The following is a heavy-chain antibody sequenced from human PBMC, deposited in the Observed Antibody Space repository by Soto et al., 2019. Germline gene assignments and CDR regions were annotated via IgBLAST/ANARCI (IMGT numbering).Heavy chain of an antibody. CDR2: IIPLFGTA. CDR3: ARPKGSYSSGYYYFDY. D-gene: IGHD6-19*01. Sequence: QVQLVQSGAEVQQPGSSVKVSCKTSGGTFSTYAIYWVRQAPGQGLEWMGAIIPLFGTADYAQKFQGRVTITADESTSTAYMELSSLRSEDTAVYYCARPKGSYSSGYYYFDYWGRGTLVTVSS. J-gene: IGHJ4*02. V-gene: IGHV1-69*01. CDR1: GGTFSTYA.